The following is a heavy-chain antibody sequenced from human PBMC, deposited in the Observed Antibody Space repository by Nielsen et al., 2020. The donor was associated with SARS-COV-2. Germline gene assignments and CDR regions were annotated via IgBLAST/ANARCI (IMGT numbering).Heavy chain of an antibody. CDR2: ISGSGGST. D-gene: IGHD3-10*01. Sequence: GESLKISCAASGFTFSSYAMSWVRQAPGKGLEWVSAISGSGGSTYYADSVKGRFTISRDNSKNTLYLQMNSLRAEDTAVYYCAKVMVSYYYYYMDVWGKGTTVTVSS. CDR3: AKVMVSYYYYYMDV. V-gene: IGHV3-23*01. CDR1: GFTFSSYA. J-gene: IGHJ6*03.